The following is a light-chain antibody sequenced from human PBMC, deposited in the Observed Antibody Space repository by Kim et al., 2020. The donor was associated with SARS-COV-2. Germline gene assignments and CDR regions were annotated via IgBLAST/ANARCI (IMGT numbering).Light chain of an antibody. Sequence: SITFSCTGSSSGVVRYNYVTWYQQHPGKAPELFLYDVSDRPSGVSDRFSGSKSGNTASLTISGLQVEDEADYYCSSFTTTSSSTLVFGTGTKVTVL. CDR2: DVS. CDR3: SSFTTTSSSTLV. CDR1: SSGVVRYNY. J-gene: IGLJ1*01. V-gene: IGLV2-14*03.